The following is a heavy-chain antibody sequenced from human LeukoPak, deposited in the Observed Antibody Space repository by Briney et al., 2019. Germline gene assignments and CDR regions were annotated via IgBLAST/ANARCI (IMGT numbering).Heavy chain of an antibody. J-gene: IGHJ4*02. CDR1: GGSISSYY. CDR3: ARDRGEALDY. CDR2: IFYSGST. V-gene: IGHV4-59*01. D-gene: IGHD3-16*01. Sequence: PSETLSLTCTVSGGSISSYYWSWIRQPPGKGLEWIGYIFYSGSTKYNPSLKSRVTISVDTSKNQFSLKLNSVTAADTAVYYCARDRGEALDYCGQGTLVTVSS.